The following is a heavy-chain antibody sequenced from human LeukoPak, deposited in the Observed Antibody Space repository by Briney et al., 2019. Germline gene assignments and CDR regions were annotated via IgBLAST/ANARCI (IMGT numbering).Heavy chain of an antibody. CDR1: GFTFSNYG. J-gene: IGHJ6*03. Sequence: PGGSLRLSCAASGFTFSNYGMSWVRQAPGKGLEWISAVSGSGGTTYYADSVKGQFTISRDNSNNTLYLQLNSLRVEDTAVYYCAKGIPDYDFWSGYFRYYYYYYMDVWGKGTTVTVSS. D-gene: IGHD3-3*01. CDR2: VSGSGGTT. CDR3: AKGIPDYDFWSGYFRYYYYYYMDV. V-gene: IGHV3-23*01.